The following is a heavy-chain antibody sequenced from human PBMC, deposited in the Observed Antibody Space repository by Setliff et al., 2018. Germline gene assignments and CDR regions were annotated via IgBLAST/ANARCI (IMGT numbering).Heavy chain of an antibody. J-gene: IGHJ4*02. Sequence: PSETLSLTCAVSGDSITSGYSWGWILQPQGRGLEWIGESNHGGSTSYHPSLKSRLTMSVDTSKNQFSLKLTSVTAADTAVYYCVRDVAGGSHATYFDYWGQGTLVTV. CDR1: GDSITSGYS. V-gene: IGHV4-38-2*02. CDR3: VRDVAGGSHATYFDY. D-gene: IGHD1-26*01. CDR2: SNHGGST.